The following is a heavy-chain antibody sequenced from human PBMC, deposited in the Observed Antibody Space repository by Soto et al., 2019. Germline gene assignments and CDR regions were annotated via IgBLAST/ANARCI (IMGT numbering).Heavy chain of an antibody. V-gene: IGHV4-34*01. D-gene: IGHD3-16*01. CDR2: INHSGST. CDR3: ARGPPFH. CDR1: GRYLSGYY. J-gene: IGHJ4*02. Sequence: SETRSLACAFDGRYLSGYYWSWIRQPPGKGLEWIGEINHSGSTNYNPSLKSRVTISVDTSKNQFSLKLSSVTAADTAVYYCARGPPFHWGQGTLVTVS.